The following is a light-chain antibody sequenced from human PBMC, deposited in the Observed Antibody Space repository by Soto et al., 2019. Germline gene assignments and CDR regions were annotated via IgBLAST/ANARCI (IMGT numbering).Light chain of an antibody. CDR1: SSDIGGYNY. CDR3: SSYTTSSFYV. J-gene: IGLJ1*01. Sequence: QCVLTQPASVSGSPGRSITISCIGTSSDIGGYNYVSWYQQHPGNAPKLMVFDVSDRPSGVSNRFSGSKSGNTASLTISGLQAEDEADYYCSSYTTSSFYVFGTGTKVTVL. CDR2: DVS. V-gene: IGLV2-14*03.